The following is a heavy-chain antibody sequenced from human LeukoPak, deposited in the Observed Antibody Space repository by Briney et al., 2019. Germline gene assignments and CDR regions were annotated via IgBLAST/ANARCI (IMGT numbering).Heavy chain of an antibody. D-gene: IGHD3-10*01. CDR3: ARGEYYYYYYMDV. V-gene: IGHV3-66*02. Sequence: GGSLRLSCAASGFTVSSNYMSWIRQAPGKGLEWVSIFYSGGYTYYADSGKGRFTISRDNSKNTLYLQMNSLRAEDTAVYYCARGEYYYYYYMDVWGRGTTVTVSS. CDR1: GFTVSSNY. J-gene: IGHJ6*03. CDR2: FYSGGYT.